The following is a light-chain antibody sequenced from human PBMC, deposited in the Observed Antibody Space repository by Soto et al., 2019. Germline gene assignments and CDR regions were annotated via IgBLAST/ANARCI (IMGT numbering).Light chain of an antibody. J-gene: IGLJ2*01. V-gene: IGLV2-8*01. Sequence: QPVLTQPPSASGSPGQSVAISCTGTSSDVGGYNDVSWYQQHPGKAPKLMIHEVTERPSGVPDRFSGSKSGNTASLTVSGLQADDEADYYCSSKAGSNNLGVVFGGGTKVTVL. CDR1: SSDVGGYND. CDR2: EVT. CDR3: SSKAGSNNLGVV.